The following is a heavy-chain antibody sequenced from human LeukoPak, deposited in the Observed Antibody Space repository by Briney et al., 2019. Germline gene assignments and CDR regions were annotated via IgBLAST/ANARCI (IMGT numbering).Heavy chain of an antibody. D-gene: IGHD1-26*01. CDR3: ARDGVFDSGSYYFDY. V-gene: IGHV4-39*07. CDR1: GGSISSSSYY. Sequence: SETLSLTCTVSGGSISSSSYYWGWIRQPPGKGLEWIGSIYYSGSTYYNPSLKSRVTISVDTSKNQFSLKLSSVTAADTAVYYCARDGVFDSGSYYFDYWGQGTLVTVSS. J-gene: IGHJ4*02. CDR2: IYYSGST.